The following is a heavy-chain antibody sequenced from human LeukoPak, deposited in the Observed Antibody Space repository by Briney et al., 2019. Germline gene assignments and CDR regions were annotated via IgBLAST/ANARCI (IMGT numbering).Heavy chain of an antibody. CDR3: ATGYYEPFAT. CDR1: GASLSSYY. J-gene: IGHJ5*02. D-gene: IGHD1-26*01. CDR2: ISDTGKT. V-gene: IGHV4-59*01. Sequence: SETLSLTCNVSGASLSSYYWDWLRQSPGRGLEWIGYISDTGKTDSNPSLKSRVTISLATSKNQFSLRLTSVTAADSAVYFGATGYYEPFATWGPGIMVSVSS.